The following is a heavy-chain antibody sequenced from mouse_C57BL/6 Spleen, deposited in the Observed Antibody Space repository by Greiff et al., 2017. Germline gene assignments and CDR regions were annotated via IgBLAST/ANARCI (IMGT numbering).Heavy chain of an antibody. CDR3: AREGYYYGGSVFDY. CDR1: GYTFTSYW. CDR2: IDPSDSET. V-gene: IGHV1-52*01. D-gene: IGHD1-1*01. Sequence: QVQLKQPGAELVRPGSSVKLSCKASGYTFTSYWMHWVKQRPIQGLEWIGNIDPSDSETHYNQTLKDKATLTVDKASSTAYMQLSSLTSEDSAVYYCAREGYYYGGSVFDYWGQGTTLTVSS. J-gene: IGHJ2*01.